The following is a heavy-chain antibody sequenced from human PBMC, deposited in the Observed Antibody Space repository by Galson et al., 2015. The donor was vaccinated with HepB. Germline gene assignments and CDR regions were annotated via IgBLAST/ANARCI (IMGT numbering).Heavy chain of an antibody. D-gene: IGHD3-3*01. Sequence: SVKVSCKASGGTFSSYASSWVRQAPGQGLEWMGGIIPIFGTANHAQKFQGRVTINADESTSTAYMELSSLRSEDTAVYYCARELLEIFGVDYYYYYYMDVWGKGTTVTVSS. V-gene: IGHV1-69*13. J-gene: IGHJ6*03. CDR3: ARELLEIFGVDYYYYYYMDV. CDR2: IIPIFGTA. CDR1: GGTFSSYA.